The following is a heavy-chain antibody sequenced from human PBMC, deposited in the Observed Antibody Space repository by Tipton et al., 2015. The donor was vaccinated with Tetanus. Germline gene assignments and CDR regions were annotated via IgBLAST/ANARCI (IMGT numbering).Heavy chain of an antibody. D-gene: IGHD2-21*02. V-gene: IGHV3-48*03. CDR3: ARDLVIYCGGDCYDWFDP. CDR2: ISSSGSTI. J-gene: IGHJ5*02. Sequence: SLRLSCAASGFTFSSYEMDWVRQAPGKGLEWVSYISSSGSTIYYADSVKGRFTISRDNAKNSLYLQMNSLRAEDTAVYYCARDLVIYCGGDCYDWFDPWGQGTLVTVSS. CDR1: GFTFSSYE.